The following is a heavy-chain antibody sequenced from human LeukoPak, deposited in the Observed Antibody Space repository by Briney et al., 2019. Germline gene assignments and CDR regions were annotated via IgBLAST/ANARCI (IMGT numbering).Heavy chain of an antibody. CDR1: GFTLSSYS. Sequence: GGSLRLSCAASGFTLSSYSMNWVRQAPGKGLEWVSSISSSSSYIYYADSVKGRFTISRDNAKNSLYLQMNSLRAEDTAVYYCARDERIAFDIWGQGTMVTVSS. V-gene: IGHV3-21*01. D-gene: IGHD1-1*01. CDR3: ARDERIAFDI. CDR2: ISSSSSYI. J-gene: IGHJ3*02.